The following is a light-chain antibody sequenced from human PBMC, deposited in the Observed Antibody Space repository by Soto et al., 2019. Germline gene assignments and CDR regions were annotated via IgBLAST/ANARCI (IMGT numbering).Light chain of an antibody. CDR3: FSYTSSGTYV. CDR2: EVS. V-gene: IGLV2-14*01. CDR1: SXDVGNYKY. Sequence: QSALTQPASVSGSPGQSITISCTGTSXDVGNYKYVSWYQQHPGKALKLMIYEVSNRPSGVSNRFSGSKSGNTASLTISGLQAEDETDYYCFSYTSSGTYVFGTGTKVTVL. J-gene: IGLJ1*01.